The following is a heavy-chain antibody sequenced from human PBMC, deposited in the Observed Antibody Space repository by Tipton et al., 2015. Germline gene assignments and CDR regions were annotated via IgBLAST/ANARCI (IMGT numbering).Heavy chain of an antibody. Sequence: WVRQPPGKGLEWIGSLYFSGSTYYNPSLKSRVTISIDRFKNQFSLKLSSVTAADTAVYYCARFDYGDYLTGFDPWGQGTLVTVSS. CDR3: ARFDYGDYLTGFDP. V-gene: IGHV4-39*07. D-gene: IGHD4-17*01. CDR2: LYFSGST. J-gene: IGHJ5*02.